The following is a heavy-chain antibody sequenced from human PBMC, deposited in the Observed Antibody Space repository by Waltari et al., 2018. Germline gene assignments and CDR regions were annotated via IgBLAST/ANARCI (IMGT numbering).Heavy chain of an antibody. J-gene: IGHJ2*01. V-gene: IGHV4-34*01. CDR2: INHSGST. D-gene: IGHD4-17*01. CDR3: ARVTRGTVTTLRYFDL. CDR1: GGSFSGYY. Sequence: QVQLQQWGAGLLKPSETLSLTCAVYGGSFSGYYWSWIRQPPGKGLEWIGEINHSGSTNYNQSLKSRVTISVDTSKNQFSLRLGSVTAADTAVYYCARVTRGTVTTLRYFDLWGRGTLVTVSS.